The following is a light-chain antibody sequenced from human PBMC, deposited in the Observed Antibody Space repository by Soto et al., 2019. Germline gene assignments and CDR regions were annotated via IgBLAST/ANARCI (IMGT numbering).Light chain of an antibody. J-gene: IGKJ1*01. CDR2: KVS. Sequence: DIPMTQSPATLSASVGDRVTITCRASQTVSPWLAWYQQKPGAAPHLLIYKVSNLESGVPSRFSGSGSGADFTXTINGLQPDDFATXYXQXYNRGVTFGPGTKVEIK. CDR3: QXYNRGVT. CDR1: QTVSPW. V-gene: IGKV1-5*03.